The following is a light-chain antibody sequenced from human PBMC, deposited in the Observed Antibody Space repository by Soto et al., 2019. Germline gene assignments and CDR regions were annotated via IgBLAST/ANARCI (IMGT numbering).Light chain of an antibody. J-gene: IGKJ1*01. Sequence: EIVLTQSPATLSLSPGERATLSCRASQSVSSYLAWYQQKPGQAPRLLIYDASNRATDIPARFSGSGSGTDFTLTISSLEPEDFAVYYCLQRSGWPWTLGQGTKVEIK. CDR2: DAS. V-gene: IGKV3-11*01. CDR3: LQRSGWPWT. CDR1: QSVSSY.